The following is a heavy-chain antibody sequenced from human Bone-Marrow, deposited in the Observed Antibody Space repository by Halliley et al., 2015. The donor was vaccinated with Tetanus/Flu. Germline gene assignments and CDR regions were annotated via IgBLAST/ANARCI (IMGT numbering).Heavy chain of an antibody. D-gene: IGHD2-21*02. V-gene: IGHV4-31*03. J-gene: IGHJ4*02. CDR3: ARAIVVLTANYFDY. Sequence: TLSLICTVSGGSISSGDYYWSWIRQHPGKGLEWIGNIFYSGSTYYNPSLKSRLTISVDTSKNQFSLKLSSVTAADTAVYYCARAIVVLTANYFDYWGQGTLVTVSS. CDR2: IFYSGST. CDR1: GGSISSGDYY.